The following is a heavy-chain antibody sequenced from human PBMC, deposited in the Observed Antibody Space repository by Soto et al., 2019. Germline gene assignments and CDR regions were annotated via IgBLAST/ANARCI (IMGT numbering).Heavy chain of an antibody. CDR1: GFTFSSYA. CDR2: ISGPGATI. J-gene: IGHJ4*02. V-gene: IGHV3-23*01. Sequence: VQLLEAGGNLIQPGGSLRLSCAASGFTFSSYAMSWVRQAPGQGLEWLSAISGPGATIYYADSVKGRFTSSRDNSKNTLYLQMNSLTAEDTAVYYCAKMLTMVRGVTGLRDFDFWGQGTLVTVSS. CDR3: AKMLTMVRGVTGLRDFDF. D-gene: IGHD3-10*01.